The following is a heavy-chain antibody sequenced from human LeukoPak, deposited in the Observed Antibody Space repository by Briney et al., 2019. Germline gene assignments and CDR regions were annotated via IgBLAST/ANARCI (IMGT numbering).Heavy chain of an antibody. CDR1: GFTFSSYG. CDR3: ARDNSVRDEAWWFNP. V-gene: IGHV3-30*03. CDR2: ISYGGSNK. Sequence: GGSLRLSCAASGFTFSSYGMHWVRQAPGKGLEWVAVISYGGSNKYYADSVKGRFTISRDNSKNTLYLQMNSLRSEDTAVYYCARDNSVRDEAWWFNPWGQGTLVTVSS. J-gene: IGHJ5*02. D-gene: IGHD5-24*01.